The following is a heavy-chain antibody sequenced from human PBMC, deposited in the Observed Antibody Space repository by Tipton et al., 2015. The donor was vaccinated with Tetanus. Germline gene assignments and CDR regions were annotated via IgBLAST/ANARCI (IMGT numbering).Heavy chain of an antibody. J-gene: IGHJ4*02. CDR3: ARSYSFGSGTYYIMYYFDY. V-gene: IGHV1-3*04. CDR1: GYSFTTYA. CDR2: INTDNGDT. Sequence: QLVQSGAEVRKPGASVKVSCKASGYSFTTYALHWVRQVPGQRLEWMGWINTDNGDTKYAQSFQARVTFTRDTSATTAYMELSSLRSEDTAVYYCARSYSFGSGTYYIMYYFDYWGQGTLVTASS. D-gene: IGHD3-10*01.